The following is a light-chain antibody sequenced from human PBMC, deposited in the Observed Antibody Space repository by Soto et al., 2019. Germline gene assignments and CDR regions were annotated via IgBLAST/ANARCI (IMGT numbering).Light chain of an antibody. Sequence: QSALTQPASVSGSPGQSITISCTGTSSDFGSYNLVSWYQQHPGKAPQLMIYEVTERPSGVSNRFSGSKAGNAASLTSSGLQAEDEDDYYCCSYAGSNTLVVFGGGTKLTVL. CDR2: EVT. J-gene: IGLJ2*01. CDR3: CSYAGSNTLVV. CDR1: SSDFGSYNL. V-gene: IGLV2-23*02.